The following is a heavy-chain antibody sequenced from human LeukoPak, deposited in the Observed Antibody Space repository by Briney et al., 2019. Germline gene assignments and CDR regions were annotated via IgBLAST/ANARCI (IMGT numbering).Heavy chain of an antibody. Sequence: PGGSLRLSCAASGFTFSSYAMHWVRQAPGKGLEWVAVISYDGSNKYYADSVKGRFTISRDNSKNTLYLQMNSLRAEDTAVYYCARDGQTGFDPWGQGTLVTVSS. CDR1: GFTFSSYA. J-gene: IGHJ5*02. CDR2: ISYDGSNK. V-gene: IGHV3-30-3*01. CDR3: ARDGQTGFDP.